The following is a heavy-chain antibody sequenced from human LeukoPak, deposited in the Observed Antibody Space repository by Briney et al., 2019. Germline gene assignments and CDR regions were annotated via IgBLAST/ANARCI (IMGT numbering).Heavy chain of an antibody. CDR1: GFTFSSYA. J-gene: IGHJ4*02. D-gene: IGHD3-22*01. CDR3: ARDQTYYYDSSGYLFDY. Sequence: GGSLRLSCAASGFTFSSYAMHWVRQAPGKGLGWVAVISYDGSNKYYADSVKGRFTISRDNSKNTLYLQMNSLRAEDTAVYYCARDQTYYYDSSGYLFDYWGQGTLVTVSS. V-gene: IGHV3-30*04. CDR2: ISYDGSNK.